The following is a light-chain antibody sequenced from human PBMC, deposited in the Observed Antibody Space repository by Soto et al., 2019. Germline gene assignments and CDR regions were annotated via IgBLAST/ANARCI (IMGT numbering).Light chain of an antibody. J-gene: IGKJ1*01. CDR1: QNINKW. Sequence: DTQMTQSPSTLSASVEDRFTITCRASQNINKWLAWYQQKPGKAPKLLVYGASNLASGVPSRFSGSGSGTEFTLTIDSLHPDDSATYYCQQYNYLWAFGQGTKVDIK. CDR2: GAS. V-gene: IGKV1-5*01. CDR3: QQYNYLWA.